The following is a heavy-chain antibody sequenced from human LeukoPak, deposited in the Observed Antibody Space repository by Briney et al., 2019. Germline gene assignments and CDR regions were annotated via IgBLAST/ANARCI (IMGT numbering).Heavy chain of an antibody. D-gene: IGHD5-12*01. Sequence: GGSLRLSCAASGFTFSSYDMHWVRQAPGKGLEWVAVIWYDGSKEYYAESVKGRFTISRDNSNNTLYLQMSGLRVGDTAVYYCARAPGGYSGYDPLDYWGQGTLVTVSS. J-gene: IGHJ4*02. V-gene: IGHV3-33*01. CDR3: ARAPGGYSGYDPLDY. CDR1: GFTFSSYD. CDR2: IWYDGSKE.